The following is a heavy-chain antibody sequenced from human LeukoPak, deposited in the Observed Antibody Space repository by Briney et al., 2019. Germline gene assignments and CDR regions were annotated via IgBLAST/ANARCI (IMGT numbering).Heavy chain of an antibody. CDR2: IYYSGST. Sequence: SETLSLTCTVSGGSISSHYWSWIRQPPGKGLEWIGYIYYSGSTNYNPSLKSRVTISVDTSKNQFSLKLSSVTAADTAVYYCARYYYDFWSGSLYYYYYYMDVWAKGPRSPSP. D-gene: IGHD3-3*01. CDR1: GGSISSHY. V-gene: IGHV4-59*11. CDR3: ARYYYDFWSGSLYYYYYYMDV. J-gene: IGHJ6*03.